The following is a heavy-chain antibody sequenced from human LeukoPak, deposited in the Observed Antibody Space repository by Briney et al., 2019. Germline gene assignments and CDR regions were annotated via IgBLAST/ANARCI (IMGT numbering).Heavy chain of an antibody. J-gene: IGHJ4*02. D-gene: IGHD6-19*01. CDR1: GGTFSRYA. V-gene: IGHV1-69*04. CDR2: IIPILGIA. CDR3: ATIYSSGSSDY. Sequence: VASVKVSCKASGGTFSRYAISWVRQAPGQGLEWMGRIIPILGIANYAQKFQGRVTITADKSTSTAYMELSSLRSEDTAVYYCATIYSSGSSDYWGQGTLVTVSS.